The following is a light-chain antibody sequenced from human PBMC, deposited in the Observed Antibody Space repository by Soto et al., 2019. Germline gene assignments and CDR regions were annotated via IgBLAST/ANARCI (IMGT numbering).Light chain of an antibody. V-gene: IGLV2-23*03. J-gene: IGLJ2*01. CDR1: SSDVGSYNL. CDR3: CSYAGSSTFASHVV. Sequence: QSALTQPASVSGSPGQSITISCTGTSSDVGSYNLVSWYQQHPGKAPKLMIYEGSKRPSGVSNRFSGSKSGNTASLTISGLQAEDEADYYCCSYAGSSTFASHVVFGGGTKLTVL. CDR2: EGS.